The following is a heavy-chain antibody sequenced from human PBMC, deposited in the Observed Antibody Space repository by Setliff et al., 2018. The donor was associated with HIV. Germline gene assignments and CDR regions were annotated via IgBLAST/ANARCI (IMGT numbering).Heavy chain of an antibody. Sequence: APVKVSCKASGYTFTSYYMHWVRQAPGQGLEWMGIINPSGGSTSYAQKFQGRVTMTRDTSTSTVYMELSSLRSEDTAVYYCARESPDSSGYYRAFDIWGQGTMVTVSS. J-gene: IGHJ3*02. D-gene: IGHD3-22*01. CDR1: GYTFTSYY. V-gene: IGHV1-46*01. CDR2: INPSGGST. CDR3: ARESPDSSGYYRAFDI.